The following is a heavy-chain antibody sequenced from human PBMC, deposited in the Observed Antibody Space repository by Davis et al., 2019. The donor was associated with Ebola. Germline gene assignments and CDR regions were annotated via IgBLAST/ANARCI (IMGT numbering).Heavy chain of an antibody. CDR1: GGSISNYY. CDR2: IYYSGNT. J-gene: IGHJ4*02. Sequence: SETLSLTCTVSGGSISNYYWSWIRQPPGKGLEWIGYIYYSGNTNSNPSLKSRVTISVDTSKNQFSLKLSSVTAADTAVYYCARGSSRYYDSSGYYYVLGYWGQGTLVTVSS. D-gene: IGHD3-22*01. CDR3: ARGSSRYYDSSGYYYVLGY. V-gene: IGHV4-59*01.